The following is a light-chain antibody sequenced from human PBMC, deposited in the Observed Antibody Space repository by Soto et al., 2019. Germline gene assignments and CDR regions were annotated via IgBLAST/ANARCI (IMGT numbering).Light chain of an antibody. CDR1: QSISIW. V-gene: IGKV1-5*03. CDR3: QQYNDYSWT. Sequence: DITMTQSPSTLSASVGDRVAITCRASQSISIWLAWYQQKPGKAPKLLIYKASSLESGVPSRFSGSGSGTEFTLTISSLQPDDFATYYCQQYNDYSWTFGQGTKVEIK. J-gene: IGKJ1*01. CDR2: KAS.